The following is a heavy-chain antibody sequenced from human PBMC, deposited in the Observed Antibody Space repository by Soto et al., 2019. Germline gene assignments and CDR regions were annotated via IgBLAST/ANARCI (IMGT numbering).Heavy chain of an antibody. CDR2: IRQDGGEE. CDR1: GFIFSSFW. V-gene: IGHV3-7*05. CDR3: ARIQPFAIFGVANHYGMDV. D-gene: IGHD3-3*01. J-gene: IGHJ6*02. Sequence: GGSLRLSCAASGFIFSSFWMTWVRQAPGKGLEWVANIRQDGGEEYYVDSVEGRFTISRDNAKNSLYLQVNSLRAEDTAVYHCARIQPFAIFGVANHYGMDVWGQGTTVTVSS.